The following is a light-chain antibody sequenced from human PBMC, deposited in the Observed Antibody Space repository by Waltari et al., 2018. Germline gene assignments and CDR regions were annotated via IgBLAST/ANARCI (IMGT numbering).Light chain of an antibody. J-gene: IGKJ2*01. Sequence: DILMTQSPPSLSVTPGHPASISCKSPQSLLHKDCKPYFYWYLQKPGQPPRLLIYEVSKRFAGGQDRFRGSGSGTDFTLEIKRVEAEDIGVYYCMQIIQPPYTCGQGTKLGI. CDR2: EVS. V-gene: IGKV2D-29*01. CDR1: QSLLHKDCKPY. CDR3: MQIIQPPYT.